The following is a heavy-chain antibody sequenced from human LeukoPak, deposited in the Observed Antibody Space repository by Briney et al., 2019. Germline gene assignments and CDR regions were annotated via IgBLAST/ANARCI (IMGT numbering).Heavy chain of an antibody. CDR3: AKSGVGATPLDY. CDR1: GFTFSSYA. D-gene: IGHD1-26*01. CDR2: IWYGGSNK. J-gene: IGHJ4*02. V-gene: IGHV3-30*02. Sequence: GGSLRLSCAASGFTFSSYAMHWVRQAPGKGLEWVAVIWYGGSNKYYADSVKGRFTISRDNSKNTLYLQMNSLRAEDTAVYYCAKSGVGATPLDYWGQGTLVTVSS.